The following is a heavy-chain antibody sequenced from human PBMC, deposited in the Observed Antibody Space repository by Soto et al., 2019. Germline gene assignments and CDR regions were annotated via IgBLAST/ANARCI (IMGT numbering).Heavy chain of an antibody. D-gene: IGHD3-9*01. V-gene: IGHV1-18*01. Sequence: QVQLVQSGAEVKKPGASVKVSCKASGYTFTSYAISWVRQAPGQGLEWMGWISAYNGNTKNAQKLQGRVTMTTDTSTSTDYMELRSVRSDDTAVYYCARDISPPDYWGEGTLVTVSS. CDR1: GYTFTSYA. CDR2: ISAYNGNT. J-gene: IGHJ4*02. CDR3: ARDISPPDY.